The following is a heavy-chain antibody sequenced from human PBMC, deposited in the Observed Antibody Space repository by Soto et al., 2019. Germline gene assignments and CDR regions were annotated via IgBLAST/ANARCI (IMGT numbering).Heavy chain of an antibody. J-gene: IGHJ4*02. V-gene: IGHV4-61*01. Sequence: PSETLSLTCTVSGGSVSSGSYYWTWIRQPPGKRLEWIGYVYFTGGTNYSPSLKSRITISRDTSRNQFSLELSSVTAADTAVYYAHFDSWGQGALDTVSS. CDR1: GGSVSSGSYY. CDR2: VYFTGGT. CDR3: HFDS.